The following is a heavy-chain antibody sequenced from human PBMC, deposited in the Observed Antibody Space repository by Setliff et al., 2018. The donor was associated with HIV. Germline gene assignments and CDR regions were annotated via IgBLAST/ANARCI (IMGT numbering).Heavy chain of an antibody. Sequence: PGGSLRLSCAASGFTFSDYYMTWVRQAPGKGLEWVSYISSSGTTMYYADSVKGRFTISRDNSKNSLYLQMNSLRAEDTALYYCAKATTDTAMGTLDYWGQGTLVTVSS. CDR3: AKATTDTAMGTLDY. D-gene: IGHD5-18*01. CDR1: GFTFSDYY. CDR2: ISSSGTTM. V-gene: IGHV3-11*01. J-gene: IGHJ4*02.